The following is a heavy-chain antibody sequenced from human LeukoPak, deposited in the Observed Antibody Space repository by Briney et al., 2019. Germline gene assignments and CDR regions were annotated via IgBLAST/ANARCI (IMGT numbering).Heavy chain of an antibody. V-gene: IGHV4-34*01. D-gene: IGHD3/OR15-3a*01. CDR3: ARDFDFWSSRNNDAFDI. CDR2: INHSGST. J-gene: IGHJ3*02. CDR1: GGSFSGYY. Sequence: SSETLSLTCAVYGGSFSGYYWSWIRQPPGKGLEWIGEINHSGSTNYNPSLKSRVTISVDTSKNQFSLKLSSVTAADTAVYYCARDFDFWSSRNNDAFDIWGQGTMVTVSS.